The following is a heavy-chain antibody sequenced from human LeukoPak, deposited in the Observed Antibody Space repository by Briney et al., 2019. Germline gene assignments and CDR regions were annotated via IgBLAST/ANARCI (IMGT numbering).Heavy chain of an antibody. V-gene: IGHV3-23*01. Sequence: GGSLRLSCVASGFTFSSYAMSWVRQAPGKGLEWVSGISGGGGSIHYADSVKGRFTISRDNSKNTLYLQLNSLRTEDTAVYYCARDYYNNYDVGFWGQGTLVTVSS. CDR3: ARDYYNNYDVGF. CDR2: ISGGGGSI. D-gene: IGHD4-11*01. CDR1: GFTFSSYA. J-gene: IGHJ1*01.